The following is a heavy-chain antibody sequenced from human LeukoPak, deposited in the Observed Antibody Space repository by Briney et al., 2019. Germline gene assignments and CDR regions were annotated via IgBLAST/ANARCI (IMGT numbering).Heavy chain of an antibody. CDR1: GGTFTSYA. J-gene: IGHJ4*02. CDR2: IIPILGIA. V-gene: IGHV1-69*04. Sequence: SVKVSCKASGGTFTSYAISWVRQAPGQGLEWMGRIIPILGIANYAQKFQGRVTIIADTSTRTAHMELSRLRSEDTALYYCASTYSSSSAHPFDYWGQGTLVTVSS. CDR3: ASTYSSSSAHPFDY. D-gene: IGHD6-6*01.